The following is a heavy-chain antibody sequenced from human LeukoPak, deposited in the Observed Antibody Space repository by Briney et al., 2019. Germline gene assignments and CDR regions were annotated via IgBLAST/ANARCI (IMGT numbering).Heavy chain of an antibody. Sequence: GGSLRLSCAASGFTFSSYSMNWVRQAPGKGLEWVSSISSSSSYIYYADSVKGRFTISRDNAKNSLYLQMNSLRAEDTAVYYCARDQGSITMVRGTVYYYYYMDVWGKGTTVTVSS. CDR2: ISSSSSYI. D-gene: IGHD3-10*01. V-gene: IGHV3-21*01. CDR3: ARDQGSITMVRGTVYYYYYMDV. J-gene: IGHJ6*03. CDR1: GFTFSSYS.